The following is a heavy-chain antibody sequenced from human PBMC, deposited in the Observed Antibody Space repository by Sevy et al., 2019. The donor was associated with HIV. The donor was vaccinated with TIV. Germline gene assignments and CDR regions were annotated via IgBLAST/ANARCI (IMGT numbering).Heavy chain of an antibody. CDR1: GFNFSTYG. Sequence: GGSLRLSCAASGFNFSTYGMHWVRQAPGKGLEWVTVIAYDGSNKYYADSVKGRFTISRDNSKNTLYLQMNSLRTEDTAGYYWGMGGGWQQLSYWGQGTLVTVSS. CDR2: IAYDGSNK. D-gene: IGHD3-16*01. V-gene: IGHV3-30*03. CDR3: GMGGGWQQLSY. J-gene: IGHJ4*02.